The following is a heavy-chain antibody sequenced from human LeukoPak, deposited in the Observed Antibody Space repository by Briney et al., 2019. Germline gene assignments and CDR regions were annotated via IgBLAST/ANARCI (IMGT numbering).Heavy chain of an antibody. CDR3: ARGNKFLEWLFDSWFDP. Sequence: SETLSLTCTVSGGSISSGGYYWSWIRQHPGKGLEWIGYIYYSGGTYYNPSLKSRVTVSVDTSKNQFSLKLSSVTAADTAVYYCARGNKFLEWLFDSWFDPWGQGTLVTVSS. J-gene: IGHJ5*02. CDR2: IYYSGGT. V-gene: IGHV4-31*03. CDR1: GGSISSGGYY. D-gene: IGHD3-3*01.